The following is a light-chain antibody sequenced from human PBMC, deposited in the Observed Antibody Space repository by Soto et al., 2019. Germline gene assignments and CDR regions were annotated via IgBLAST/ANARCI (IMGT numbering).Light chain of an antibody. J-gene: IGLJ2*01. Sequence: QSALTQPPSASGSPGQSVTISCTGSSSDVGGYNYVSWYQQHPGKAPKLMIYEVSKRPSGVPDRLSGSKSGNTASLTVSGLQAEDEAEYYCSSYGGSNPVVFGGGTKLTVL. CDR3: SSYGGSNPVV. V-gene: IGLV2-8*01. CDR2: EVS. CDR1: SSDVGGYNY.